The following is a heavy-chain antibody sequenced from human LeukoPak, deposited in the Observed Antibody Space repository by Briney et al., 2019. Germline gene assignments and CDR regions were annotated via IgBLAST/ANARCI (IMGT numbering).Heavy chain of an antibody. CDR3: ARDVAAGPYFDY. J-gene: IGHJ4*02. CDR2: IYTSGST. Sequence: SQTLSLTCTVSGGSISSGSYSWNWIRQPAGKGLEWIGRIYTSGSTNYNPSLKSRLTISVDTSKNQFSLKLSSVTAADTAVYYCARDVAAGPYFDYWGQGTLVTVSS. V-gene: IGHV4-61*02. CDR1: GGSISSGSYS. D-gene: IGHD6-6*01.